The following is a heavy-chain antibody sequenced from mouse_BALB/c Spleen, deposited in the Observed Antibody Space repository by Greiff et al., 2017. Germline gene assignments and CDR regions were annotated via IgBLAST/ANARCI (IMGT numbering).Heavy chain of an antibody. CDR3: ARGGYYDYDKRKNFDY. V-gene: IGHV1-69*01. CDR1: GYTFTDYW. Sequence: QVQLQQPGAELVMPGASVKMSCKASGYTFTDYWMHWVKQRPGQGLEWIGAIDTSDSYTSYNQKFKGKATLTVDESSSTAYMQLSSLTSEDSAVYYCARGGYYDYDKRKNFDYWGQGTTLTVSS. J-gene: IGHJ2*01. CDR2: IDTSDSYT. D-gene: IGHD2-4*01.